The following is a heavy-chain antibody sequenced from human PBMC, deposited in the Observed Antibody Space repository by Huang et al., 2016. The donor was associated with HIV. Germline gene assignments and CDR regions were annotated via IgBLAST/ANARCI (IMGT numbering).Heavy chain of an antibody. CDR3: ARMPTPSYYDTWSLSPVEEDFFYYNLDV. D-gene: IGHD3-3*01. J-gene: IGHJ6*02. V-gene: IGHV4-34*02. CDR2: IKPGRAT. CDR1: GSSFNTYY. Sequence: QVRLEQWGQGLLKPSETLSLTCAVYGSSFNTYYWSWVRQSPAKGLEWIGEIKPGRATNDNTSLNGGVTMTVDTSKNQFYLKFGAMTAADAAIYYCARMPTPSYYDTWSLSPVEEDFFYYNLDVWGQGTPVSVSS.